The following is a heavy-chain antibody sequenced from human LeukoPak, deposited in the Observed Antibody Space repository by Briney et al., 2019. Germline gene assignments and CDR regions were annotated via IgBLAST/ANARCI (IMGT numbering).Heavy chain of an antibody. CDR1: GFTFSSYW. CDR2: IKQDGSEK. Sequence: GGSLRLSCAASGFTFSSYWMSWVRQAPGKGLEWVANIKQDGSEKYYVDSVKGRFTISRDNAKNSLYLQMNSLRAEDTAVYYCAKDGKTRNWNYFQAKPVYWGQGTLVTVSS. J-gene: IGHJ4*02. V-gene: IGHV3-7*01. CDR3: AKDGKTRNWNYFQAKPVY. D-gene: IGHD1-7*01.